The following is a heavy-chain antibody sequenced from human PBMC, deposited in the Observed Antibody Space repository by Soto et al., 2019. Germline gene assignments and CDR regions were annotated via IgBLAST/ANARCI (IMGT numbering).Heavy chain of an antibody. CDR1: GFTFSTYS. V-gene: IGHV3-48*02. CDR2: ISSSSTTI. J-gene: IGHJ4*02. Sequence: LRLSCAASGFTFSTYSMNWVRQAPGKGLEWISYISSSSTTIYYADSVRGRFTISRDNAKSSLYLQMNSLRDEDTAVYYCSRDDSTGYYVEVGDYWGQGTLVTVSS. D-gene: IGHD3-22*01. CDR3: SRDDSTGYYVEVGDY.